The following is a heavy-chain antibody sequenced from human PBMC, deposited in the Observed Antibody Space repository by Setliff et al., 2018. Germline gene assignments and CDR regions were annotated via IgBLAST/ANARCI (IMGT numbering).Heavy chain of an antibody. J-gene: IGHJ3*02. D-gene: IGHD3-22*01. Sequence: PSETLSLTCAVYGGSFSDYYWSWFRQSPGQGLEWIGESKYRGNTNYNSPLKSRVTISVDTSKNQLFLKLSSVTAADTAVYYCARNKADDKSGADTFDMWGQGTMVTVSS. CDR1: GGSFSDYY. V-gene: IGHV4-34*01. CDR2: SKYRGNT. CDR3: ARNKADDKSGADTFDM.